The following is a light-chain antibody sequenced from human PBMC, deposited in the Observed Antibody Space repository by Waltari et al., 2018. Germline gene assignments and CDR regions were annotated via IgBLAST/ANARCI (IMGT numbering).Light chain of an antibody. CDR2: IDA. V-gene: IGLV1-44*01. CDR3: AVWEGSLNGPV. CDR1: SPRAPSNT. Sequence: QSVLTQPPSASGTPGQRVTISCSGLSPRAPSNTVNRYQQVPGMAPKLLIYIDAQRPPGVPARFSGSRSGTSVALAISGLQSEDEADYYCAVWEGSLNGPVFGGGTKVTVL. J-gene: IGLJ2*01.